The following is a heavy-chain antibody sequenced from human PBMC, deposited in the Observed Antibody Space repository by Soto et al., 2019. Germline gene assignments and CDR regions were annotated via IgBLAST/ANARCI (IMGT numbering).Heavy chain of an antibody. J-gene: IGHJ4*02. CDR1: ELSLGNEA. D-gene: IGHD5-12*01. Sequence: VRLSCAASELSLGNEARSWVRPAPGKGLEYVSAISSNGGSTYYANSVKGRFTISRDNSKTTLYLQMGSLRAEDMAVYYCARDPGYSGYDPFDYWGQGTLVTVSS. V-gene: IGHV3-64*01. CDR2: ISSNGGST. CDR3: ARDPGYSGYDPFDY.